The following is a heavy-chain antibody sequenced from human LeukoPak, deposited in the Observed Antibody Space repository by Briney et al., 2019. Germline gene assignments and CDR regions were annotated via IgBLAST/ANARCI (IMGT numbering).Heavy chain of an antibody. Sequence: SATLAFTCTASGGSISSYYWSWIRQPAGKGLKCIGRIYTSGCTNYNASFKSRVSMSVDTSKNQFSLKLSSVTAADTAVFYCARENSGSYREFDYWGQGTLVTASS. V-gene: IGHV4-4*07. CDR2: IYTSGCT. CDR1: GGSISSYY. D-gene: IGHD1-26*01. CDR3: ARENSGSYREFDY. J-gene: IGHJ4*02.